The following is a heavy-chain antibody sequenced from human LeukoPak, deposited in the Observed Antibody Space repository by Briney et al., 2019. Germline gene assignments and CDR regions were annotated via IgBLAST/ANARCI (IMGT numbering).Heavy chain of an antibody. D-gene: IGHD6-6*01. CDR1: GFTFSSYA. CDR2: ISYDGSNK. J-gene: IGHJ4*02. CDR3: AREWGSSSSFDY. Sequence: PGRSLRLSCAASGFTFSSYAMHWVRQAPGKGLEWVAVISYDGSNKYYADSVKGRFTISRDNSKNTLYLQMNSLRAEDTAVYYCAREWGSSSSFDYWGQGTLVTVSS. V-gene: IGHV3-30-3*01.